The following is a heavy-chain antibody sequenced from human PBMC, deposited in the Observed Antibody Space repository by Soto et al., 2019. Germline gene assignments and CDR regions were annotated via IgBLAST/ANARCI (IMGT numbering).Heavy chain of an antibody. J-gene: IGHJ4*02. Sequence: QLQLQESGPGLVKPSETLSLTCTVSDGSISSSSYYWGWVRQPPGKGLEWIGSIYYSGSTYYNPSLKSRVTIPVDTSKNQFSLKLSSVTAADTAVYYCARYTRGRWLQLLDYWGQGTLVTVSS. CDR2: IYYSGST. V-gene: IGHV4-39*01. CDR1: DGSISSSSYY. CDR3: ARYTRGRWLQLLDY. D-gene: IGHD5-12*01.